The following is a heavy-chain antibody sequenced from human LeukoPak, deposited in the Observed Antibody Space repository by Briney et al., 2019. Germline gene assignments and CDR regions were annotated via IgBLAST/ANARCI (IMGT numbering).Heavy chain of an antibody. CDR1: GFTFSSYS. D-gene: IGHD3-9*01. CDR3: ARGLYDILTGFVFDY. CDR2: ISSSSSYI. J-gene: IGHJ4*02. V-gene: IGHV3-21*01. Sequence: GGPLRLSCAASGFTFSSYSMNWVRQAPGKGLEWVSSISSSSSYIYYADSVKGRFTISRDNAKNSLYLQMNSLRAEDTAVYYCARGLYDILTGFVFDYWGQGTLVTVSS.